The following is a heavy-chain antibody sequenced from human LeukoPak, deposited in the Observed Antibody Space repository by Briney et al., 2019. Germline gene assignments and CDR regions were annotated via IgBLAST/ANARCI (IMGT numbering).Heavy chain of an antibody. CDR2: IKQDGSQK. V-gene: IGHV3-7*01. D-gene: IGHD4-17*01. J-gene: IGHJ4*02. CDR1: GFIFSSYW. Sequence: GGSLRLSCAASGFIFSSYWMPWVRQSPGKGLEWVANIKQDGSQKYYVDSVKGRFTISRDNAKNSLYLEMNSLRAEDTAVYYCARDRGDRLFDYWGQGILVTVSS. CDR3: ARDRGDRLFDY.